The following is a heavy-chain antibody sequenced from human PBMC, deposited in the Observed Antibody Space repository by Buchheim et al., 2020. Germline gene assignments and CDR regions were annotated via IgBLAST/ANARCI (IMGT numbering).Heavy chain of an antibody. CDR2: INHSGST. J-gene: IGHJ5*02. V-gene: IGHV4-34*01. Sequence: QVQLQQWGAGLLKPSETLSLTCAVYGGSFSGYYWSWIRQPPGKGLEWIGEINHSGSTNYNPSLKSRVTISVDTSKNQFSLTLSSVTAADTAVYYCARDLRGAPYGSGRKGFDPWGQGTL. D-gene: IGHD3-10*01. CDR1: GGSFSGYY. CDR3: ARDLRGAPYGSGRKGFDP.